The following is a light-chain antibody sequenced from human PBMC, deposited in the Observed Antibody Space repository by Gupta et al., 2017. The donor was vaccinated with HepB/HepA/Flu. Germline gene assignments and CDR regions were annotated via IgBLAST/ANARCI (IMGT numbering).Light chain of an antibody. Sequence: EVVLPQSPGTLSLSQGERVTLSCRASQTVSSNYLAWYQHKVGQAPRLLIYDASTRAAGIPDRFSGSGSGTDFTLTISRREPEDFAFYYCQLYGSSPLLTFGPGTKLDIK. CDR3: QLYGSSPLLT. J-gene: IGKJ3*01. CDR2: DAS. CDR1: QTVSSNY. V-gene: IGKV3-20*01.